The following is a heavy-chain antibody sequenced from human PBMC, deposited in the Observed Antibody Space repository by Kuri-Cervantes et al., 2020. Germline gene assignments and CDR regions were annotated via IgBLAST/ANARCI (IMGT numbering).Heavy chain of an antibody. CDR1: GGSISSSSYY. Sequence: GGSLRLSCTVSGGSISSSSYYWGWIRQPPGKGLEWVSGINWNGGSTGYADSVKGRFTISRDNAKNSLYLQMNSLRAEDTALYHCARDAPQQLVGYYGMDVWGQGTTVTVSS. D-gene: IGHD6-13*01. CDR2: INWNGGST. J-gene: IGHJ6*02. CDR3: ARDAPQQLVGYYGMDV. V-gene: IGHV3-20*01.